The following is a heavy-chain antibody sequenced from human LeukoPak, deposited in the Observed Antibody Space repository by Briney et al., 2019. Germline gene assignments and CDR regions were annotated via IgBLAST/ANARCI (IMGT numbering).Heavy chain of an antibody. J-gene: IGHJ4*02. D-gene: IGHD6-6*01. V-gene: IGHV3-33*01. Sequence: PGGSLRLSCVASGFTFSNYGMHWVRQAPGKGLEWVADIWYDGSNKYYADSVKGRFTISRDNSKNTLYLQMNSLRVEDTAVYYCARDSSGYSSSPYFDYWGQGTLVTVSS. CDR2: IWYDGSNK. CDR1: GFTFSNYG. CDR3: ARDSSGYSSSPYFDY.